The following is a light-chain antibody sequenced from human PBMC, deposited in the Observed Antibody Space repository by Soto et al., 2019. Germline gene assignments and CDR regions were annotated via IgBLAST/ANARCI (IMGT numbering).Light chain of an antibody. Sequence: QSALSHPASVSGSPGHSITISCTGTSSDVGNYKYVSWYQQHPGKAPKLMIYEVSNRPSGVSNRFSGSKSGNTASLTISGLQAEEETDYYCFSYTSSGTYVFGTGTKVTVL. CDR3: FSYTSSGTYV. J-gene: IGLJ1*01. CDR2: EVS. V-gene: IGLV2-14*01. CDR1: SSDVGNYKY.